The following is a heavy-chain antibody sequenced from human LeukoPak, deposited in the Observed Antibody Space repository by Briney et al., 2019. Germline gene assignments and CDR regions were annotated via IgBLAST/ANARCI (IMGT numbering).Heavy chain of an antibody. CDR2: IYYSGST. CDR3: AREYYYGSGSYFRYYYYMDV. D-gene: IGHD3-10*01. Sequence: SETLSLTCTVSGGSISSSSYYWGWIRQPPGKGLEWIGSIYYSGSTYYNPSLKSRVTISVDTSKNQFSLKLSSVTAADTAVYYCAREYYYGSGSYFRYYYYMDVWGKGTTVTISS. V-gene: IGHV4-39*07. CDR1: GGSISSSSYY. J-gene: IGHJ6*03.